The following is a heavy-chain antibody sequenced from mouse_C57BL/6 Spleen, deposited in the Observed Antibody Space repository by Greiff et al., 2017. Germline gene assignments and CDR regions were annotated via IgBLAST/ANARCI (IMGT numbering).Heavy chain of an antibody. J-gene: IGHJ2*01. V-gene: IGHV1-4*01. CDR2: INPSSGYT. CDR1: GYTFTSYT. D-gene: IGHD2-5*01. Sequence: QVQLQQSGAELARPGASVKMSCKASGYTFTSYTMHWVKQRPGQGLEWIGYINPSSGYTKYNQKFKDKATLTADKSSSTAYMQLSSLTSEDSAVYYCARWDYSNYGFDYWGQGTTLTVSS. CDR3: ARWDYSNYGFDY.